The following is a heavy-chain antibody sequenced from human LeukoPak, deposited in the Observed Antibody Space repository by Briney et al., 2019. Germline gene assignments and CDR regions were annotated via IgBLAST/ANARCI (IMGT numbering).Heavy chain of an antibody. J-gene: IGHJ5*02. CDR2: INGGGGST. CDR3: AKGGYCSSTSCYVGWFDP. D-gene: IGHD2-2*01. Sequence: GGSPRLSCAASGFTFSTYVMNWVRQPPGKGLEWISVINGGGGSTYYAYSVKGRFTISRDNSKNTLFLQMNRLRAGDTSVYYCAKGGYCSSTSCYVGWFDPWGQGTLVTVSS. CDR1: GFTFSTYV. V-gene: IGHV3-23*01.